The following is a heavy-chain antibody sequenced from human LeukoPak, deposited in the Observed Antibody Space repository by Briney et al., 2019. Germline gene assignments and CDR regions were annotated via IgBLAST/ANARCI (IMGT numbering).Heavy chain of an antibody. CDR1: GFTFSSDW. CDR2: IKQDGSEK. V-gene: IGHV3-7*01. CDR3: ARVKYYYDSSGYNYYYYYMDV. D-gene: IGHD3-22*01. Sequence: GGSLRLSCAASGFTFSSDWISWVRQAPGKGLEWVANIKQDGSEKYYVDCVNGRFTISRDNAKHSLYLQMNSVRADDTAVYCCARVKYYYDSSGYNYYYYYMDVWGKGTTVTVSS. J-gene: IGHJ6*03.